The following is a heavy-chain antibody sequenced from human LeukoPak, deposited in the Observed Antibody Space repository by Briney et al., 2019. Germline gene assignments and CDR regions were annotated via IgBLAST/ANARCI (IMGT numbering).Heavy chain of an antibody. J-gene: IGHJ4*02. CDR3: AKDGLLITLVRAPYYFDY. Sequence: PGGSLRLSCVASESTFRSYDMHWVRQAPGKGLEWVAVISYDGSNKDYADSVKGRFTISRDNTKNTLFLQMNSLRAEDTAVYYCAKDGLLITLVRAPYYFDYWGQGTLVTVSS. D-gene: IGHD3-10*01. CDR2: ISYDGSNK. CDR1: ESTFRSYD. V-gene: IGHV3-30*18.